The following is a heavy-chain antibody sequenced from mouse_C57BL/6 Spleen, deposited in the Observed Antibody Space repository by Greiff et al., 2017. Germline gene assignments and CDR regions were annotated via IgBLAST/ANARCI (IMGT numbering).Heavy chain of an antibody. CDR2: IDPETGGT. D-gene: IGHD2-3*01. CDR3: TRFDGYHAYAMPS. V-gene: IGHV1-15*01. CDR1: GYTFTDYE. J-gene: IGHJ4*01. Sequence: VQLQQSGAGLVRPGASVTLSCKASGYTFTDYEMHWVKQTPVHGLEWIGAIDPETGGTAYNQKFKGKAILTADKSSSTDYMELRSLTSEDSAVYYCTRFDGYHAYAMPSRRPGTSVPASS.